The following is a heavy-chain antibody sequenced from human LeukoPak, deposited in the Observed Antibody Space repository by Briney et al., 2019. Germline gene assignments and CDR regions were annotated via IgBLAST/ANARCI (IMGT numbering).Heavy chain of an antibody. CDR1: GFTFSSYA. CDR3: ARGREEFLVAYSYGYRSKIDY. D-gene: IGHD5-18*01. J-gene: IGHJ4*02. Sequence: PGGSLRLSCAAPGFTFSSYAMSWVRQAPGKGLEWIGEINHSGSTNYNPSLKSRVTISVDTSKNQFSLKLSSVTAADTAVYYCARGREEFLVAYSYGYRSKIDYWGQGTLVTVSS. V-gene: IGHV4-34*01. CDR2: INHSGST.